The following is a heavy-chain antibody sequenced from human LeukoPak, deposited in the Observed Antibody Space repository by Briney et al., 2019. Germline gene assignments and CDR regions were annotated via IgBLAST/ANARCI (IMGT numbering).Heavy chain of an antibody. V-gene: IGHV3-23*01. CDR1: GFTFSSYA. J-gene: IGHJ4*02. Sequence: GGSLRLSCAASGFTFSSYAMSWVRQAPGKGLEWVSAISDSGGSTYYADSVKGRFTTSRDNSKNTVYLQMNSLRAEDTAVYYCAKGPFRSRGYKGYDSWGQGTLVTVSS. CDR2: ISDSGGST. CDR3: AKGPFRSRGYKGYDS. D-gene: IGHD3-22*01.